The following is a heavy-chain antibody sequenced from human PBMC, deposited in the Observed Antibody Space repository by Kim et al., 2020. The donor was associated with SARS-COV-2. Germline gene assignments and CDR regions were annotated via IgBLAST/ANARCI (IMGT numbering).Heavy chain of an antibody. J-gene: IGHJ4*02. Sequence: SYTNYSPSFQGHVTISADKSISTAYLQWSSLKASDTAMYYCARGASPDYWGQGTLVTVSS. CDR2: SYT. V-gene: IGHV5-10-1*01. CDR3: ARGASPDY. D-gene: IGHD3-16*01.